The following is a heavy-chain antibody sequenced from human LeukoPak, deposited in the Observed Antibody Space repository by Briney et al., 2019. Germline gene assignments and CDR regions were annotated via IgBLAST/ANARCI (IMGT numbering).Heavy chain of an antibody. D-gene: IGHD6-6*01. Sequence: ASVKLSCTASGYTFTGYFIHWVRQAPGQGLKCLGWINPNIGGTNYAHTFQGRVTMTRDTSISTAYMELSRLRSDDTAVYYCASAPIGIAARPTSYYYYYGMDVWGQGTTVTVSS. CDR3: ASAPIGIAARPTSYYYYYGMDV. CDR2: INPNIGGT. J-gene: IGHJ6*02. V-gene: IGHV1-2*02. CDR1: GYTFTGYF.